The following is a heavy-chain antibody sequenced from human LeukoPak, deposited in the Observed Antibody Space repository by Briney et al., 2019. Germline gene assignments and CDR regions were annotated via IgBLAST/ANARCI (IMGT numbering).Heavy chain of an antibody. J-gene: IGHJ5*02. Sequence: SVKVSCKTSGGTFNNSAISWVRQAPGQGLEWLGGIMPLFGTAGYAQKFQGRVTITKDDPTRTVYLELTSLTSDDTAVYYCARDVHGDYGSGWFDPWGQGTLVSVSS. D-gene: IGHD4-17*01. CDR1: GGTFNNSA. CDR3: ARDVHGDYGSGWFDP. V-gene: IGHV1-69*05. CDR2: IMPLFGTA.